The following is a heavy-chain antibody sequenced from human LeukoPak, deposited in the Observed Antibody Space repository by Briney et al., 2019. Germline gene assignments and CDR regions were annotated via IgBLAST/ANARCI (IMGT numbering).Heavy chain of an antibody. D-gene: IGHD3-3*01. Sequence: ASVTVSCKASGYTFTSYAMHWVRQAPGQRLEGMGWINAGNGNTKYSQKFQGRVTITRDTSASTAYMELSSLRSEDTAVYYCARAPLVDIMVEYYFDYWGQGTLVTVSS. J-gene: IGHJ4*02. CDR3: ARAPLVDIMVEYYFDY. CDR2: INAGNGNT. CDR1: GYTFTSYA. V-gene: IGHV1-3*01.